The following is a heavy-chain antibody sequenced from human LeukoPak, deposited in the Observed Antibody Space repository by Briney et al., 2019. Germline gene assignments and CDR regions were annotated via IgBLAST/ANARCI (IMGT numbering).Heavy chain of an antibody. D-gene: IGHD3-22*01. CDR1: GFTFSDYY. V-gene: IGHV3-11*04. Sequence: GGSLRLSCAASGFTFSDYYMSWIRQAPGKGLEWVSYISSSGSTIYYADSVKGRFTISRDNAKNSLYLQMNSLRAEDTAVYYCARDYSPPHYFDSTGYFDDWGQGTLVTVSS. J-gene: IGHJ4*02. CDR3: ARDYSPPHYFDSTGYFDD. CDR2: ISSSGSTI.